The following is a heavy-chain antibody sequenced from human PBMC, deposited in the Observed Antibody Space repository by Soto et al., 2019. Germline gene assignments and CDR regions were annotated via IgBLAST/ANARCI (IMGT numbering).Heavy chain of an antibody. J-gene: IGHJ3*02. CDR2: IYYSGST. V-gene: IGHV4-59*01. CDR1: GGSISSYY. Sequence: PSETLSLTCTVSGGSISSYYWSWIRQPPGKGLEWIGYIYYSGSTNYNPSLKSRVTISVDTSKNQFSLKLSSVTAADTAVYYCARGYEVRATDAFDIWGQGTMVTVSS. CDR3: ARGYEVRATDAFDI. D-gene: IGHD3-10*01.